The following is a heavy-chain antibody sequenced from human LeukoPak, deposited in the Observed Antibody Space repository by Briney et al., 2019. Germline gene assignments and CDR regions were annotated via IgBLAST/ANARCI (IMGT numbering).Heavy chain of an antibody. D-gene: IGHD3-22*01. CDR1: GYTFTSYG. V-gene: IGHV1-18*01. CDR3: ASEVSFLSSDY. Sequence: ASAKVSCKASGYTFTSYGISWVRQAPGQGLEWMGWISAYNGNTNYAQKLQGRVTMTTDTSTSTAYMELRSLRSDDTAVYYCASEVSFLSSDYWGQGTLVTVSS. CDR2: ISAYNGNT. J-gene: IGHJ4*02.